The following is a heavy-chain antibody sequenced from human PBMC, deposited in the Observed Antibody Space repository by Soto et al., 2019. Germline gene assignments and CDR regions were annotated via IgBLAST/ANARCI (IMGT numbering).Heavy chain of an antibody. CDR2: INPSGGIT. D-gene: IGHD2-2*01. CDR3: ARGISTTRYYYYYGMDV. J-gene: IGHJ6*02. Sequence: ASVKVSCKASGYTLTSYYLHWVRQAPGQGPEWMGIINPSGGITNDAQKFQDRVTMTSDTSTSTVYMELSCLRSEDTAVYYCARGISTTRYYYYYGMDVWGQGTTVTVSS. V-gene: IGHV1-46*01. CDR1: GYTLTSYY.